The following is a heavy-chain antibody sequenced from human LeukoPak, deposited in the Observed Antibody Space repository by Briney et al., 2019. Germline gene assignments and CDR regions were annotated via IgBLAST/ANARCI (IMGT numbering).Heavy chain of an antibody. CDR1: GFTFTGYY. CDR2: MNPNSGNT. D-gene: IGHD6-19*01. CDR3: TRGSSGRRDN. V-gene: IGHV1-8*02. Sequence: ASVKVSCKASGFTFTGYYIQWMRQATGQGLEWMGWMNPNSGNTGYGQSFQGRITMTRDISIGTAYMELSNLTSEDTAIYYCTRGSSGRRDNWGQGTLVTVSA. J-gene: IGHJ4*02.